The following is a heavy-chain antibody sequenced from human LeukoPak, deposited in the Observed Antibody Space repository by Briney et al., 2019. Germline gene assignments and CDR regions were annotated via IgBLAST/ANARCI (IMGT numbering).Heavy chain of an antibody. CDR1: GYTLTELS. CDR2: FDTEDGET. V-gene: IGHV1-24*01. J-gene: IGHJ2*01. Sequence: ASVKVSCKVSGYTLTELSMHWVRQAPGKGLEWMGGFDTEDGETIYAQKFQGRVTMTEDTSTDTAYMELSSLRSEDTAVYYCARVRGPRGYNVDWYFDLWGRGTLVTVSS. D-gene: IGHD5-24*01. CDR3: ARVRGPRGYNVDWYFDL.